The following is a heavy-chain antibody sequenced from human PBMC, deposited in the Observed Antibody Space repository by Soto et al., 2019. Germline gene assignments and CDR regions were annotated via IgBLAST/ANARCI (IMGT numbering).Heavy chain of an antibody. CDR1: GGSISSGDYY. J-gene: IGHJ4*02. Sequence: QVQLQESGPGLVKPSQTLSLTCTVSGGSISSGDYYWSWIRQPPGKGLEWIGYIYYSGSTYYNPSLKSRVTISVDTSKNQFSLKLSSVTAADTAVYYCARVGYYDILTGYRLTFDYWGQGTLVTVSS. CDR3: ARVGYYDILTGYRLTFDY. D-gene: IGHD3-9*01. CDR2: IYYSGST. V-gene: IGHV4-30-4*01.